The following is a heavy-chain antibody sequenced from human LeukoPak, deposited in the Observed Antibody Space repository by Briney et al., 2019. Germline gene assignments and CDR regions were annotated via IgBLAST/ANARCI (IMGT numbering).Heavy chain of an antibody. D-gene: IGHD2-15*01. V-gene: IGHV3-7*01. Sequence: GGSLRLSCAASGFTFSSYWMSWVRQAPGKGLEWVANIRQDGSEKYYVDSVKGRFTIPRDNSKNSLYLQMNSLRAEDTAVYYCASASGTLRRGFDCWGQGTLVTVSS. CDR3: ASASGTLRRGFDC. J-gene: IGHJ4*02. CDR2: IRQDGSEK. CDR1: GFTFSSYW.